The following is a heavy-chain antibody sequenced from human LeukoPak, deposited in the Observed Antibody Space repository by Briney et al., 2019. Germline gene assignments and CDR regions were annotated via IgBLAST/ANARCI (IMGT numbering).Heavy chain of an antibody. J-gene: IGHJ6*02. Sequence: SVKVSCKASGGTFSSYAISWVRQAPGRGLEWMGRIIPIFGIANYAQKFQGRVTITADKSTSTAYMELSSLRSEDTAVYYCASYDSSGYPPGRGMDVWGQGTTVTVSS. CDR1: GGTFSSYA. CDR2: IIPIFGIA. CDR3: ASYDSSGYPPGRGMDV. D-gene: IGHD3-22*01. V-gene: IGHV1-69*04.